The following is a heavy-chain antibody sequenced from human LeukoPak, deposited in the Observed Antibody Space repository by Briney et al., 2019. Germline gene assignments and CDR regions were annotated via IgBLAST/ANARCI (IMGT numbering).Heavy chain of an antibody. J-gene: IGHJ4*02. CDR3: ASNYRPGIADQGDY. CDR2: INHSGST. CDR1: GVSFSGYY. Sequence: PSETLSLTCAVYGVSFSGYYWSWIRQPPGKGLEWIGEINHSGSTNYNPSLKSRVTISVDTSKNQFSLKLSSVTAADTAVYYCASNYRPGIADQGDYWGQGTLVTVSS. D-gene: IGHD6-13*01. V-gene: IGHV4-34*01.